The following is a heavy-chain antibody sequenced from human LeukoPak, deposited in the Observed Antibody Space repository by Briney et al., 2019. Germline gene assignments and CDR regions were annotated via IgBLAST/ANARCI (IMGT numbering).Heavy chain of an antibody. CDR1: GGSISSGGYS. Sequence: SETLSLTCAVSGGSISSGGYSWSWIRQPPGKGLEWIGYIYHSGSTYYNPSLKSRVTISVDRSKNQFSLKLSSVTAADTAVYYCARGTAGGGGAGDYFDYWGQGTLVTVSS. D-gene: IGHD3-16*01. CDR2: IYHSGST. V-gene: IGHV4-30-2*01. CDR3: ARGTAGGGGAGDYFDY. J-gene: IGHJ4*02.